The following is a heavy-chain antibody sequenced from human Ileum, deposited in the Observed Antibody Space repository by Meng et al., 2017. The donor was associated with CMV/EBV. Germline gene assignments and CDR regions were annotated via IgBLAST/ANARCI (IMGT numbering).Heavy chain of an antibody. D-gene: IGHD7-27*01. J-gene: IGHJ4*02. V-gene: IGHV1-18*04. CDR2: ISLGNGQT. CDR1: GYTFTDHN. Sequence: QVHLLQSGSVVKKHGASVKISCKTSGYTFTDHNIGWVRQAPGQGLEWVGWISLGNGQTVYGHKVQGRVTVTTDTSTSTAYMELRSLRSDDTAMYYCARDVWGFDYWGQGTLVTVSS. CDR3: ARDVWGFDY.